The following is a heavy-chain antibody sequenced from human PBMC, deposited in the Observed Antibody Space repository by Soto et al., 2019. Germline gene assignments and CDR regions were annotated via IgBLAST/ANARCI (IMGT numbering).Heavy chain of an antibody. V-gene: IGHV4-34*01. CDR2: INHSGST. Sequence: QVQLQQWGAGLLKPSETLSLTCAVYGGSFSGYYWRWIRQPPGKGLEWIGEINHSGSTNYNPSLKSRVTISVDTSKNQFSLKLSSVTAADTAVYYCARGSVYYGSGSLFDYWGQGTLVTVSS. D-gene: IGHD3-10*01. CDR1: GGSFSGYY. J-gene: IGHJ4*02. CDR3: ARGSVYYGSGSLFDY.